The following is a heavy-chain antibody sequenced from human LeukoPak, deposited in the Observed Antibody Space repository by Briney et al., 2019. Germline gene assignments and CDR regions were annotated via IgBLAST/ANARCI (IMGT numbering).Heavy chain of an antibody. J-gene: IGHJ4*02. Sequence: GRSLRLSCAASGFTFSSYAMHWVRQAPGKGLEWEAVISYDGSNKYYADSVKGRFTISRDNSKNTLYLQMNSLRAEDTAVYYCARDNYYDSSGYYYLFDYWGQGTLVTVSS. CDR3: ARDNYYDSSGYYYLFDY. CDR2: ISYDGSNK. D-gene: IGHD3-22*01. V-gene: IGHV3-30*04. CDR1: GFTFSSYA.